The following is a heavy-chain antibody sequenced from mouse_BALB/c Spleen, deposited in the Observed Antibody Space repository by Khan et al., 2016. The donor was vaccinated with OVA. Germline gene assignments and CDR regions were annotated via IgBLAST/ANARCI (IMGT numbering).Heavy chain of an antibody. Sequence: QIQLVQSGPELKKPGETVKISCKASGYTFTNYGMDWVKQAPGKGIMWMGWINTYTGEPTYADDFKGRFAFSLETSASTAYLQINNLKNEDTATYFSAHHPYFTYIMDYWGQGTSLTVSS. CDR1: GYTFTNYG. J-gene: IGHJ4*01. D-gene: IGHD2-10*01. CDR2: INTYTGEP. CDR3: AHHPYFTYIMDY. V-gene: IGHV9-3-1*01.